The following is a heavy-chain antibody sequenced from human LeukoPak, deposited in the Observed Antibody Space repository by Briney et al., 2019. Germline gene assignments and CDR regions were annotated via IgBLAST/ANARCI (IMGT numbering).Heavy chain of an antibody. CDR3: ARGGPYGSGMNIDY. J-gene: IGHJ4*02. Sequence: PSQTLSLTCTVSGGSISSGSYYWSWIRQPAGKGLEWIGRIYTSGSTNYNPSLKSRVTISVDTSKNQFSLKLSSVTAADTAVYYCARGGPYGSGMNIDYWGQGTLVTVSS. V-gene: IGHV4-61*02. CDR1: GGSISSGSYY. D-gene: IGHD3-10*01. CDR2: IYTSGST.